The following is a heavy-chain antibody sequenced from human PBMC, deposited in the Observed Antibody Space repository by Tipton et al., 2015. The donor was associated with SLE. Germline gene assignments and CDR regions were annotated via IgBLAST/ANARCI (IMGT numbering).Heavy chain of an antibody. D-gene: IGHD7-27*01. J-gene: IGHJ4*02. CDR3: ARDYHDTWGYYFDY. V-gene: IGHV4-61*09. CDR2: VYTGGAT. Sequence: TLSLTCSVSGASITRGSYYWTWVRQPAGKGLEWIGHVYTGGATTYNPSLESRVTISLDTSKNHFSLYLTSVTAADTAVYYCARDYHDTWGYYFDYWGQGTLVTVSS. CDR1: GASITRGSYY.